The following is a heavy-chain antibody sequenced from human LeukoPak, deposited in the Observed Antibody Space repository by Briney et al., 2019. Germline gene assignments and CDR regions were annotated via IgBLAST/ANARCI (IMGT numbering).Heavy chain of an antibody. CDR1: GGSISSYY. Sequence: SETLSLTCTVSGGSISSYYWSWIRQPAGKGLEWIGEINHSGSTNYNPSLKSRVTISVDTSKNQFSLKLSSVTVADTAVYYCARVDDYYGSGTYLYMDVWGKGTTVTISS. V-gene: IGHV4-59*01. D-gene: IGHD3-10*01. J-gene: IGHJ6*03. CDR2: INHSGST. CDR3: ARVDDYYGSGTYLYMDV.